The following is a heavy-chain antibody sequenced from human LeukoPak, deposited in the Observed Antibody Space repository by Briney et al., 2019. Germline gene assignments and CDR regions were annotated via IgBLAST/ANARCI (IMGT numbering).Heavy chain of an antibody. CDR1: GYPFTAYN. CDR2: ILGSNDAT. D-gene: IGHD4/OR15-4a*01. J-gene: IGHJ4*02. CDR3: ARGPDYGFEY. Sequence: ASVKLSCKASGYPFTAYNMHWAPQAPGQGLEWMERILGSNDATDYAQKFQGRVTFTRDTSISTAYIDLTHLRSDDTAVYYCARGPDYGFEYWGQGALVTVPS. V-gene: IGHV1-2*06.